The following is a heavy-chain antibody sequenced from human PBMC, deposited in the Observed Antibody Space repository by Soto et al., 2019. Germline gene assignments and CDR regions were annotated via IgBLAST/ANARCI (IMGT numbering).Heavy chain of an antibody. D-gene: IGHD2-15*01. CDR1: GVSISSSNW. J-gene: IGHJ6*02. Sequence: ASDTLSLTCAVSGVSISSSNWWSLVRHPPGKGLEWIGEIYHSGSTNYNPSLKSRVTISVDKSKNQFSLKLSSVTAADTAVYYCAREVGDIVLGPSYYYGMDVWGQGTTFTVSS. CDR2: IYHSGST. V-gene: IGHV4-4*02. CDR3: AREVGDIVLGPSYYYGMDV.